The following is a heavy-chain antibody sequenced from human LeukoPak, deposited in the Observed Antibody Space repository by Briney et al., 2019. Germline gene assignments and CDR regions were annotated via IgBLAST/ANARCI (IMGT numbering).Heavy chain of an antibody. J-gene: IGHJ4*02. V-gene: IGHV3-23*01. CDR3: AKDRSAAYHYMVRGIGSALADY. Sequence: GGSLRLSCAASGFTFSSYAMSWVRQAPGKGLEWVSAISGSGGSTYYADSVKGRFTISRDNSKNTLYLQMNSLRAEDTAVYYCAKDRSAAYHYMVRGIGSALADYWGQGTLVTVSS. D-gene: IGHD3-10*01. CDR1: GFTFSSYA. CDR2: ISGSGGST.